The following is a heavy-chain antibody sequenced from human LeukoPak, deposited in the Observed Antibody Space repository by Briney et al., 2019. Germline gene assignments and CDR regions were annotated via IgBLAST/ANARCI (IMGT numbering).Heavy chain of an antibody. J-gene: IGHJ6*04. Sequence: GGSLRLSCVGSGFSFRGYSMNWVRQAPGKGLEWISSISVSSSNIYYADSVKGRFTISRDNAKNSLYLQMNSLSAEDTAVYYCAELGITMIGGVWGKGTTVTISS. D-gene: IGHD3-10*02. CDR3: AELGITMIGGV. CDR2: ISVSSSNI. CDR1: GFSFRGYS. V-gene: IGHV3-21*01.